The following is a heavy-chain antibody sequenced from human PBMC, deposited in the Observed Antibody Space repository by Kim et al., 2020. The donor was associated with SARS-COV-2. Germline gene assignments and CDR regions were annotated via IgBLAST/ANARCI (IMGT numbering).Heavy chain of an antibody. CDR2: ISWNSGSL. CDR3: AKDISRFWSGYYGMDV. D-gene: IGHD3-3*01. V-gene: IGHV3-9*01. CDR1: GFTFDDYA. Sequence: GGSLRLSCAASGFTFDDYAMHWVRQAPGKGLEWVSGISWNSGSLGYADSVKGRFTISRDNAKNSLYLQMNSLRAEDTALYYCAKDISRFWSGYYGMDVWGQGTTVTVSS. J-gene: IGHJ6*02.